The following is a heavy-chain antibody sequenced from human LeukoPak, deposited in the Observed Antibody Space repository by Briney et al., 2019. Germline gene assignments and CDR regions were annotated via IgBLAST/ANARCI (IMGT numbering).Heavy chain of an antibody. CDR1: GFTFRRYD. V-gene: IGHV3-21*01. CDR2: ISSSMISI. Sequence: GGSLRLSCASSGFTFRRYDMNWVRQAPGKGLEWVSFISSSMISIHHADSVQGRFTISRDNARNILYLQMNSLRAEDTAVYYCARVYDVLTGGFDHWGQGALVTVSS. J-gene: IGHJ4*02. D-gene: IGHD3-9*01. CDR3: ARVYDVLTGGFDH.